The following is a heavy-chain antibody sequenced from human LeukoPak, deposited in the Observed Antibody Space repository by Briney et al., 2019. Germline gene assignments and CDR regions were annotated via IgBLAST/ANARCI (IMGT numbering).Heavy chain of an antibody. Sequence: GGSLRLSCAASGFTFSSYEMNWVRQAPGKGLEWVSYISSSGSTIYFADSVKGRFTISRDNAKNSLYLQMNSLRAEDTAVYYCARDHYDFWSGYGSPDYYYMDVWGKGTTVTVSS. J-gene: IGHJ6*03. D-gene: IGHD3-3*01. CDR1: GFTFSSYE. V-gene: IGHV3-48*03. CDR3: ARDHYDFWSGYGSPDYYYMDV. CDR2: ISSSGSTI.